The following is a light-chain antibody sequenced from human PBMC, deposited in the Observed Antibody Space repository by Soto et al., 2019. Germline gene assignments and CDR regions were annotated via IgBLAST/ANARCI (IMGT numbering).Light chain of an antibody. Sequence: DIQMTQSPSTLSASVGDRVTNPWRASQTTDSWLAWYQQRPGKPPNLLIYKASTVASGVPSRFSGSGSGTEFTLTISSLQPDDFATYYCQHYSSYGTFGQGTKVDI. CDR3: QHYSSYGT. V-gene: IGKV1-5*03. J-gene: IGKJ1*01. CDR1: QTTDSW. CDR2: KAS.